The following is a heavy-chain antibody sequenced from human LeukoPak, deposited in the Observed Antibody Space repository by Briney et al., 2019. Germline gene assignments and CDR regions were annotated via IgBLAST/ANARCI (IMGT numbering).Heavy chain of an antibody. CDR3: ATSDYDFWSGYEGQYFQH. V-gene: IGHV1-24*01. D-gene: IGHD3-3*01. J-gene: IGHJ1*01. CDR1: GYTLTGLS. CDR2: FDPEDGET. Sequence: ASVKVSCKVSGYTLTGLSMHWVRQAPGKGLEWMGGFDPEDGETIYAQKFQGRVTMTEDTSTDTAYMELSSPRSEDTAVYYCATSDYDFWSGYEGQYFQHWGQGTLVTVSS.